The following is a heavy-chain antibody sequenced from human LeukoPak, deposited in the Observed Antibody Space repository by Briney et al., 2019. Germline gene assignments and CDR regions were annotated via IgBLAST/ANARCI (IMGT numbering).Heavy chain of an antibody. CDR2: ISYDGSNK. J-gene: IGHJ4*02. CDR3: AKRQQQLVGGDY. Sequence: PGGSLRLSCAASGFTFSSYAMHWVRQAPGKGLEWVAVISYDGSNKYYADSVKGRFTISRDNSKNTLYLQMNSLRAEDTAVYYCAKRQQQLVGGDYWGQGTLVTVSS. D-gene: IGHD6-13*01. V-gene: IGHV3-30-3*02. CDR1: GFTFSSYA.